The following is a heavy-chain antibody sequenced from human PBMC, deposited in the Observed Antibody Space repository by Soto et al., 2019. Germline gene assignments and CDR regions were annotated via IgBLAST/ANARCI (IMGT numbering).Heavy chain of an antibody. Sequence: PSETLSLTCTVSGGSVSSSSYYWDWIRQPPGKGLEWIGNIYYTGKTNYNPSLRSRVTISVDTSKNQFSLKLSSVTAADTAVYYCARRPKSGSFHYYGVDVWGRGTTVTV. CDR2: IYYTGKT. J-gene: IGHJ6*02. CDR1: GGSVSSSSYY. D-gene: IGHD1-26*01. V-gene: IGHV4-39*01. CDR3: ARRPKSGSFHYYGVDV.